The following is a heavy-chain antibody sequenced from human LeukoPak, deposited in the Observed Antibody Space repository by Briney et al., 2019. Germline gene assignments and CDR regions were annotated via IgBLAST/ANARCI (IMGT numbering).Heavy chain of an antibody. V-gene: IGHV3-30*18. J-gene: IGHJ4*02. CDR2: ISYDGSHK. Sequence: GGSLRLSCAASGFTFSDYGMHWVRQAPGKGLEWVAIISYDGSHKYYADSVKGRFTISRDNSKNTLYLQMNSLRAEDTAVYYCAKGVHSMTTVTTGNDYWGQGTLVTVSS. D-gene: IGHD4-17*01. CDR3: AKGVHSMTTVTTGNDY. CDR1: GFTFSDYG.